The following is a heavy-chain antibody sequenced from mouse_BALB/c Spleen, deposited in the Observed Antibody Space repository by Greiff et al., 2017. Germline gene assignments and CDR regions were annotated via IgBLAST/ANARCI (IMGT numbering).Heavy chain of an antibody. CDR3: TREGTTATLFDY. Sequence: EVMLVESGGGLVKPGGSLKLSCAASGFTFSSYTMSWVRQTPEKRLEWVATISSGGSYTYYPDSVKGRFTISRDNAKNTLYLQMSSLKSEDTAMYYCTREGTTATLFDYWGQGTTLTVSS. D-gene: IGHD1-2*01. J-gene: IGHJ2*01. CDR1: GFTFSSYT. V-gene: IGHV5-6-4*01. CDR2: ISSGGSYT.